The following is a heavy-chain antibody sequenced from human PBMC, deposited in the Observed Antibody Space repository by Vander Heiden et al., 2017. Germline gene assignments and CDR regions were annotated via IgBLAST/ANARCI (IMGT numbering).Heavy chain of an antibody. D-gene: IGHD1-7*01. Sequence: QVQLVQSGSEVKKPGASVKVSCRASGYTSTSYDINWVRQATGQGLEWMGWMNPNSGNTGYAQKFQGRVTMTRNTSISTAYMELSSLRSEDTAVYYCARAMGYNWNYGGVDYWGQGTLVTVSS. CDR1: GYTSTSYD. CDR3: ARAMGYNWNYGGVDY. V-gene: IGHV1-8*01. CDR2: MNPNSGNT. J-gene: IGHJ4*02.